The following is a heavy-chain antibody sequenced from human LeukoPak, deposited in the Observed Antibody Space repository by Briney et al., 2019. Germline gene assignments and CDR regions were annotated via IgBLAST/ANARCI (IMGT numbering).Heavy chain of an antibody. J-gene: IGHJ4*02. CDR1: GFSFSSYA. V-gene: IGHV3-23*01. CDR2: ISGSGGST. D-gene: IGHD3-10*01. CDR3: AKAYGSGSYYMDYFDY. Sequence: GGSLRLSCAASGFSFSSYAMSWVRQAPGKGLEWVSAISGSGGSTYYADSVKGRFTISRDNSKNTLYLQMNSLRAEDTAVYYCAKAYGSGSYYMDYFDYWGQGTLVTVSS.